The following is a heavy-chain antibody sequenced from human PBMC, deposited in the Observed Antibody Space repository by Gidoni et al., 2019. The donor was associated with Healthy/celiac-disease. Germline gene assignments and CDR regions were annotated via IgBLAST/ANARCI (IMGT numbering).Heavy chain of an antibody. J-gene: IGHJ4*02. D-gene: IGHD1-7*01. CDR2: IYPGDTDT. CDR3: ARLTPRETGTDTGFDY. Sequence: EVQPVQSGAVLKKPGESLKISCKGPGYSFTSYWIGLVRQLPGKGLEWMGIIYPGDTDTRYSPSLQGQVTISADKSISTAYLQWSSLKASDTAMYYCARLTPRETGTDTGFDYWGQGTLVTVSS. V-gene: IGHV5-51*01. CDR1: GYSFTSYW.